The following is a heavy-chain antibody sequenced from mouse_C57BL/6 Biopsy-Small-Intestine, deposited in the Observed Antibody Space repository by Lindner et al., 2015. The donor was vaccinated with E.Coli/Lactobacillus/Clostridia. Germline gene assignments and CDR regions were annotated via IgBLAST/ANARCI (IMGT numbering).Heavy chain of an antibody. CDR1: GYTFTDYN. Sequence: VQLQESGPELVKPGASVKISCKASGYTFTDYNMDWVKQSHGKSLEWIGYIYPNNGGTGYNQKFKSKATLTVDKSSSTAYMELHSLTSEDSAVYYRARNDGSWFAYWGQGTLVTVFA. CDR3: ARNDGSWFAY. V-gene: IGHV1-34*02. CDR2: IYPNNGGT. J-gene: IGHJ3*01. D-gene: IGHD2-3*01.